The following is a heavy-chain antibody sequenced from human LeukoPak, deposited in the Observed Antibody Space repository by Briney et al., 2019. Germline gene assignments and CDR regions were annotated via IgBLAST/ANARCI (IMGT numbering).Heavy chain of an antibody. J-gene: IGHJ5*02. Sequence: PSQTLSLTCTVSGGSISSGGYYWSWIRQHPGKGLEWIGYIYYSGSTYYNPSLKSRVTISVDTSKNQFPLKLSSVTAADTAVYYCARLISFQYNWFDPWGQGTLVTVSS. CDR1: GGSISSGGYY. D-gene: IGHD2-2*01. V-gene: IGHV4-31*03. CDR3: ARLISFQYNWFDP. CDR2: IYYSGST.